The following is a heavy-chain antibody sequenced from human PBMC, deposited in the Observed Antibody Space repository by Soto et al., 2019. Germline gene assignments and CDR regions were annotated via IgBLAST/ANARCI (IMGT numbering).Heavy chain of an antibody. CDR3: APHVSCSGGSCQYDAFAI. V-gene: IGHV3-23*01. D-gene: IGHD2-15*01. CDR1: GFTVSSHA. CDR2: VTADGGT. Sequence: EVQVLESGGGLVQPGGSLRLSCEGSGFTVSSHAMTWIRQAPGKGPEWVSTVTADGGTYYADSVKGRFAMSRDTSETTLYLQVTGLGAEDTAAYYCAPHVSCSGGSCQYDAFAIRGQGTMVTVSS. J-gene: IGHJ3*02.